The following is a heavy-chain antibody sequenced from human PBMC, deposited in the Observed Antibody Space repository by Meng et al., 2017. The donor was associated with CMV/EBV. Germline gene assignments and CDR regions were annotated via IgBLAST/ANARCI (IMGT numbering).Heavy chain of an antibody. V-gene: IGHV3-7*01. Sequence: GGSLRLSCAASGFTFSSYWMSWVRQAPGKGLEWVANIKQDRSEKYYVDSVKGRFTISRDNAKNSLYLQMNSLRAEDTAVYYCARDRWVGATRFFQHWGQGTLVTVSS. CDR3: ARDRWVGATRFFQH. D-gene: IGHD1-26*01. CDR1: GFTFSSYW. CDR2: IKQDRSEK. J-gene: IGHJ1*01.